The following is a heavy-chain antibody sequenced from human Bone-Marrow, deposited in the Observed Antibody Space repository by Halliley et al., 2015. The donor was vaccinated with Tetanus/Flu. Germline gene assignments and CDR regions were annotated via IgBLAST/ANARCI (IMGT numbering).Heavy chain of an antibody. Sequence: FDGSKDYYGDSVRGRFAISRDISKRTIYLQMNNVSRGDEAVYYCAKEWSDIAVACFGAALDFWGQGTRVTVSS. J-gene: IGHJ4*02. CDR3: AKEWSDIAVACFGAALDF. V-gene: IGHV3-30*18. CDR2: FDGSKD. D-gene: IGHD6-19*01.